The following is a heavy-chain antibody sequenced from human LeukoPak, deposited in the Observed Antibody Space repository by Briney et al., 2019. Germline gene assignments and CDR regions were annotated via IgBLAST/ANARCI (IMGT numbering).Heavy chain of an antibody. CDR2: IKSKTDGGTT. V-gene: IGHV3-15*01. Sequence: GGSLRLSCAASGFTFSNAWMSWVRQAPGKGREGVGRIKSKTDGGTTDYAAPVQGRFTISRDDSKNTLYLQMNSLKTEDTAVYYCTTDPIVVVPAAIPGAFDIWGQGTMVTVSS. D-gene: IGHD2-2*02. CDR3: TTDPIVVVPAAIPGAFDI. J-gene: IGHJ3*02. CDR1: GFTFSNAW.